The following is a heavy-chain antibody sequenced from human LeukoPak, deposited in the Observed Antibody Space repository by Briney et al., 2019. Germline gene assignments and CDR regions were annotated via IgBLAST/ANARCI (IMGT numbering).Heavy chain of an antibody. CDR3: ARESERQWLFRGGIYFDY. CDR1: GFTFSSYE. Sequence: GGSLRLSCAASGFTFSSYEMNWVRQAPGKGLEWVSYISSSGSTIYYADSVKGRFTISRDNAKNSLYLQMNSLRAEDTAVYYCARESERQWLFRGGIYFDYWGQGTLVTVSS. CDR2: ISSSGSTI. D-gene: IGHD6-19*01. J-gene: IGHJ4*02. V-gene: IGHV3-48*03.